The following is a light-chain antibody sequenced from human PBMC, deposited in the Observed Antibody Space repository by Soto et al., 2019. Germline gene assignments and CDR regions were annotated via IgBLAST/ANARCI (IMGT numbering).Light chain of an antibody. CDR2: RAS. CDR3: QQKHQWTRT. Sequence: IEVSQSPAFLSVSPAERVILSCRASQSIDGDLAWYQHSPGQAPRLLISRASTRATGIPARFSGSGSGTDFNLTISSLQPEDSAVYECQQKHQWTRTVGRGTKGEIK. CDR1: QSIDGD. V-gene: IGKV3-15*01. J-gene: IGKJ4*02.